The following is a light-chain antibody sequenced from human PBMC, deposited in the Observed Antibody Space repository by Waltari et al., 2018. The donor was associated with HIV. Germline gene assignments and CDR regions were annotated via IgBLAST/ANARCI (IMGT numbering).Light chain of an antibody. CDR2: KAS. J-gene: IGKJ1*01. Sequence: DIQMTQSPSTLSASVGDRVTITCRASRDISNWLAWYQQKPGKAPKLLIYKASTVESGAPSMFSGSGSGTEFTLTINSLQPDDFASYSCQQYKGYPWTFGQGTKVEIK. CDR1: RDISNW. V-gene: IGKV1-5*03. CDR3: QQYKGYPWT.